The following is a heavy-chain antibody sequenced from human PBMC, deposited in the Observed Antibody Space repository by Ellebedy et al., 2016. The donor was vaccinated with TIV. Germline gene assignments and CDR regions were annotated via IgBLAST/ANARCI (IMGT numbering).Heavy chain of an antibody. D-gene: IGHD3-3*01. CDR2: ISGSGGST. J-gene: IGHJ4*02. CDR1: GFTFSSYA. Sequence: GGSLRLSCAASGFTFSSYAMSWVRQAPGKGLEWVSVISGSGGSTYYADSVKGRFTISRDNSKNTLYLQMNSLRAEDTAVYYCAIGHDYDFWSGYYRADYWGQGTLVTVSS. V-gene: IGHV3-23*01. CDR3: AIGHDYDFWSGYYRADY.